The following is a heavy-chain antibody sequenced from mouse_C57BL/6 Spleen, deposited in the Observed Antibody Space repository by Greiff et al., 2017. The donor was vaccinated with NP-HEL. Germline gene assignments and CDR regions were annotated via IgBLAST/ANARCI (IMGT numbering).Heavy chain of an antibody. CDR3: ARTGPGPFDY. V-gene: IGHV1-4*01. CDR2: INPSSGYT. D-gene: IGHD4-1*01. CDR1: GYTFTSYT. Sequence: VQLQQSGAELARPGASVKMSCKASGYTFTSYTMHRVKQRPGQGLEWIGYINPSSGYTKYNQKFKDRATLTADKSSSTAYMQLSSLTSEDSAVYYCARTGPGPFDYWGQGTTLTVSS. J-gene: IGHJ2*01.